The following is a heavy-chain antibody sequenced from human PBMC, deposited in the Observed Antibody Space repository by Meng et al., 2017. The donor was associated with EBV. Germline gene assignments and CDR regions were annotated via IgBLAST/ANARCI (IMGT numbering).Heavy chain of an antibody. Sequence: VDVGQSGVEVSRAGSSGKVSCKTSGGPFRYYAISWVRQAPGQGLEWLGGYLPRLGAPNYAQKFHGRVKITADESTSTHYMDLSSLRSEDTAIYYCASESGRGYTPDYWGQGTLVTVSS. CDR3: ASESGRGYTPDY. J-gene: IGHJ4*02. V-gene: IGHV1-69*01. D-gene: IGHD3-10*01. CDR2: YLPRLGAP. CDR1: GGPFRYYA.